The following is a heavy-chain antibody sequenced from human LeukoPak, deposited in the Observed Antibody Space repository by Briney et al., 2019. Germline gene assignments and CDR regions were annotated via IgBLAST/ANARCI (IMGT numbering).Heavy chain of an antibody. CDR2: ISAYNGNT. CDR3: AALRDGHDY. Sequence: ASVKVSCKASGYTFTSYGISWVRQAPGQGLEWMGWISAYNGNTNYAQKLQGRVTMTTDTSTSTAYMELSSLRSEDTAMYYCAALRDGHDYWGQGTLVTVSS. D-gene: IGHD5-24*01. V-gene: IGHV1-18*01. J-gene: IGHJ4*02. CDR1: GYTFTSYG.